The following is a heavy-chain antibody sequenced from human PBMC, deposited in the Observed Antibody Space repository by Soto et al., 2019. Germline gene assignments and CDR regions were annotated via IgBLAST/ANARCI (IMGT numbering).Heavy chain of an antibody. D-gene: IGHD3-3*01. Sequence: PGGSLRLSCAASGFTFSSYAMSWVRQAPGKGLEWVSAISGSGGSTYYADSVKGRFTISRDNSKNTLYLQMNSLRAEDTAVYYYASVFLCDFWCGSIYRNFFFYYYMDVGGKGPRVTV. V-gene: IGHV3-23*01. CDR3: ASVFLCDFWCGSIYRNFFFYYYMDV. J-gene: IGHJ6*03. CDR1: GFTFSSYA. CDR2: ISGSGGST.